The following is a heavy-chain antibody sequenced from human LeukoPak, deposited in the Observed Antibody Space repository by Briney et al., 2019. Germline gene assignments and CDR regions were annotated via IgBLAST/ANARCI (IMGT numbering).Heavy chain of an antibody. J-gene: IGHJ4*02. CDR2: ISAYNGNT. Sequence: ASVKVSCKASGYTFTSYGISWVRQAPGQGLEWMGWISAYNGNTNYAQKLQGRVTMTTDTSTSTAYMELRSLRSDDTAVYYCARVESGYDWYYFDYWGQGTLVTVSS. CDR3: ARVESGYDWYYFDY. V-gene: IGHV1-18*01. CDR1: GYTFTSYG. D-gene: IGHD5-12*01.